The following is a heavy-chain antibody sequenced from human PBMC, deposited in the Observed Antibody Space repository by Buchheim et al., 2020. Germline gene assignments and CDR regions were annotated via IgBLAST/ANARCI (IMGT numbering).Heavy chain of an antibody. CDR2: IYPGDSDT. D-gene: IGHD5-12*01. CDR1: GYSFTSYW. J-gene: IGHJ6*02. Sequence: EVQLVQSGAEVKKPGESLKISCKGSGYSFTSYWIGWVRQMPGKGLEWMGIIYPGDSDTRYSPSFQGQATISADKSISPAYLQWSSLKASDTAMYYCARLRYSGYDFPYYYCYYGMDVWGQGTT. V-gene: IGHV5-51*03. CDR3: ARLRYSGYDFPYYYCYYGMDV.